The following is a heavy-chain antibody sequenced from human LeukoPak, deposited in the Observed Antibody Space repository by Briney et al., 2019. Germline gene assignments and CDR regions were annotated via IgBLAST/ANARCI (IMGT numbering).Heavy chain of an antibody. CDR1: GGSISSGSCY. D-gene: IGHD3-22*01. V-gene: IGHV4-61*02. Sequence: SETLSLTCTVSGGSISSGSCYWSWIRQPAGKGLEWIGRIYTSGSTNYNPSLKSRVTISVDTSKNQFSLKLSSVTAADTAVYYCARVHDTYYYYMDVWGKGTTVTISS. J-gene: IGHJ6*03. CDR2: IYTSGST. CDR3: ARVHDTYYYYMDV.